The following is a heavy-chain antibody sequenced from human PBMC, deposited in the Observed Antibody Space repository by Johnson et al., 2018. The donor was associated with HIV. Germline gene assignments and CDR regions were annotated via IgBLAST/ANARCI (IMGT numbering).Heavy chain of an antibody. CDR1: GFTVSSTH. V-gene: IGHV3-53*01. CDR2: ISGSGGST. J-gene: IGHJ3*02. CDR3: ARAIFGVVMGQNAFDI. D-gene: IGHD3-3*01. Sequence: VQLVESGGGLIQPGGSLRLSCAASGFTVSSTHMSWVRQAPGKGLEWVSVISGSGGSTYYADSVKGRLTISRDNSKNTLYLQMNSLRAEDTAVYYCARAIFGVVMGQNAFDIWGQGTMVTVSS.